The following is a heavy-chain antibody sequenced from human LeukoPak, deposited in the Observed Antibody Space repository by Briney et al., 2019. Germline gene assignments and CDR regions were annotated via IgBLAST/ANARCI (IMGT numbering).Heavy chain of an antibody. Sequence: SETLSLTCTVSGGSVSSGSYYWSWIRQPPGKGLEWIGYIYYSGSTNYNPSLKSRVTISVDTSKNQFSLKLSSVTAADTAVYYCARRTDSSGYHFDYWGQGTLVTVSS. J-gene: IGHJ4*02. D-gene: IGHD3-22*01. V-gene: IGHV4-61*01. CDR2: IYYSGST. CDR1: GGSVSSGSYY. CDR3: ARRTDSSGYHFDY.